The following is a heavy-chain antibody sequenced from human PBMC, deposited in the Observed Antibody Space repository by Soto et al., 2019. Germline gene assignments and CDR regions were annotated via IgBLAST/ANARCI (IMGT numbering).Heavy chain of an antibody. CDR2: ITPIFGAA. J-gene: IGHJ4*02. CDR1: GGTFSNYA. CDR3: ARGWSYDILTAYSY. V-gene: IGHV1-69*13. D-gene: IGHD3-9*01. Sequence: VKVSCKASGGTFSNYAISWVRQAPGQGLEWMGGITPIFGAANYAQKFQGRVTITADESTNTAYMELSSLRSEDTALYYCARGWSYDILTAYSYWGQGTPVTVSS.